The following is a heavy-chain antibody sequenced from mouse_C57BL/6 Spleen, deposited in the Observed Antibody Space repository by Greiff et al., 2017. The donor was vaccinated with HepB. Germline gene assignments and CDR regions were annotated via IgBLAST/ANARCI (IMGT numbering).Heavy chain of an antibody. D-gene: IGHD1-1*02. CDR1: GYTFTSYW. V-gene: IGHV1-50*01. J-gene: IGHJ2*01. CDR2: IDPSDSYT. Sequence: QVQLQQPGAELVKPGASVKLSCKASGYTFTSYWMQWVKQRPGQGLEWIGEIDPSDSYTNYNQKFKGKATLTVDTSSSTAYIQLSSLTSEDSAVYYCARMVGYFDYWGQGTTLTVSS. CDR3: ARMVGYFDY.